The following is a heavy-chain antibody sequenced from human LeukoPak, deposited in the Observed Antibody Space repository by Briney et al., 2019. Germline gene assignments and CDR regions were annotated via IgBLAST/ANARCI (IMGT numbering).Heavy chain of an antibody. Sequence: GGSLRLSCAASGFTFSSYAMSWVRQAPGKGLEWVSAITESGGSAYYADSVKGRFTISRDNSKNTLYLQMYGLRAEDTAVFYCARGRSSSGWSNWGQGTQVTVSS. CDR2: ITESGGSA. CDR3: ARGRSSSGWSN. CDR1: GFTFSSYA. V-gene: IGHV3-23*01. D-gene: IGHD6-19*01. J-gene: IGHJ4*02.